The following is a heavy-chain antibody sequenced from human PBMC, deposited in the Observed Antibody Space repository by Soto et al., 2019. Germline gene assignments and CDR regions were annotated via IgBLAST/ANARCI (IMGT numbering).Heavy chain of an antibody. CDR3: VRVVAIPGYPDN. CDR2: IVPTVDTS. CDR1: GATFSSYA. V-gene: IGHV1-69*14. J-gene: IGHJ4*02. D-gene: IGHD5-12*01. Sequence: QVQLVQSVAEVRQPASSVKVSCKTSGATFSSYAITWVRQAPGQGLEWMGGIVPTVDTSTYAQKFQGRVTITADKSTTTVHMELSSLRSDDTAVYYCVRVVAIPGYPDNWGQGTLVTFYS.